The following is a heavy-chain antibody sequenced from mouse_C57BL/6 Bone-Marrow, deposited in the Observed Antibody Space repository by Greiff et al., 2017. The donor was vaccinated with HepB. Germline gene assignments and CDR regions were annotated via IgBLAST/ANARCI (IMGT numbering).Heavy chain of an antibody. CDR3: ARSDGYYAMDY. CDR2: IYPRSGNT. J-gene: IGHJ4*01. Sequence: VQLQQSGAELARPGASVKLSCKASGYTFTSYGISWVKQRTGQGLEWIGEIYPRSGNTYYNVKFKGKATLTADKSSSTAYMELRSLTSEDAAVYFRARSDGYYAMDYWGQGTAVTVSS. D-gene: IGHD2-3*01. V-gene: IGHV1-81*01. CDR1: GYTFTSYG.